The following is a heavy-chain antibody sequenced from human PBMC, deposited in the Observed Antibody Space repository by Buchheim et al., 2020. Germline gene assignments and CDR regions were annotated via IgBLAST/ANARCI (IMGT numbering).Heavy chain of an antibody. CDR2: INPSGGST. V-gene: IGHV1-46*01. J-gene: IGHJ2*01. D-gene: IGHD1-26*01. CDR1: GYTFTSYY. CDR3: ARAPDIVGATNIDWYFDL. Sequence: QVQLVQSGAEVKKPGASVKVSCKASGYTFTSYYMHWVRQAPGQGLEWMGIINPSGGSTRYAQKFQGRVTMTRDKSTSTVYMELSSLRSEDTAVYYCARAPDIVGATNIDWYFDLWGRGTL.